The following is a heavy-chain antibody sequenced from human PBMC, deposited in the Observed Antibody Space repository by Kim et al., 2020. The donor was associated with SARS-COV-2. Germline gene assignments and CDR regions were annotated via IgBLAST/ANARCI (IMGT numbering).Heavy chain of an antibody. J-gene: IGHJ5*02. CDR3: AKKYKGFDP. D-gene: IGHD1-20*01. Sequence: GSTYYADSVKGRFTISRDNSKNTLYLQMNSLRAEDTAVYYCAKKYKGFDPWGQGTLVTVSS. CDR2: GST. V-gene: IGHV3-23*01.